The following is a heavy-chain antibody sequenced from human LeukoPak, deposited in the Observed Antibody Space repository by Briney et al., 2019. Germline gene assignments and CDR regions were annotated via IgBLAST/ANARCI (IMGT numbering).Heavy chain of an antibody. V-gene: IGHV3-7*05. J-gene: IGHJ6*02. CDR2: IKQDGSEK. D-gene: IGHD2-15*01. CDR1: GFTFSSYW. Sequence: PGRSLRLSCAASGFTFSSYWMSWVRQAPGKGLEWVANIKQDGSEKYYVDSVKGRFTISRDNAKNSLYLQMNSLRAEDTAVYYCARVEECSGGSCYSDWGYYYYGMDVWGQGTTVTVSS. CDR3: ARVEECSGGSCYSDWGYYYYGMDV.